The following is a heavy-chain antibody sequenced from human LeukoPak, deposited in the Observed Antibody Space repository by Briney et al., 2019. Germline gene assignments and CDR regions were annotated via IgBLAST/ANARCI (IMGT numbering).Heavy chain of an antibody. Sequence: SETLSLTCTVSGGSISSYYWSWIRQPPGKGLEWIGYIYYSGSTNYNPSLKSRVTITVDTSKNQFSLKLSSVTAADTAVYYCARDFGGYRDYWGQGTLVTVSS. CDR3: ARDFGGYRDY. J-gene: IGHJ4*02. D-gene: IGHD6-13*01. CDR2: IYYSGST. V-gene: IGHV4-59*01. CDR1: GGSISSYY.